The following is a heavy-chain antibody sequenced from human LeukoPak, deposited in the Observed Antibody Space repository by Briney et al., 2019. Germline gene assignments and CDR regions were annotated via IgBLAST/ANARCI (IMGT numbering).Heavy chain of an antibody. V-gene: IGHV4-34*01. CDR2: VSRFGTT. J-gene: IGHJ4*02. D-gene: IGHD5-24*01. CDR1: GGSLSSNY. Sequence: SETLTLTCAVSGGSLSSNYWSWIRQSPGKGLEWVAGVSRFGTTTYNPSLKGRVIISMDTAKRQFSLKVTSVTAADTAIYYCAKVGGWLQLKRWGFYDWGQGTPVTVSS. CDR3: AKVGGWLQLKRWGFYD.